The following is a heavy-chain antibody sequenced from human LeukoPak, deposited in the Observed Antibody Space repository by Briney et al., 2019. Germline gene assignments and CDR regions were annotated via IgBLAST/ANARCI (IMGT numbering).Heavy chain of an antibody. CDR2: FKTNYNQV. D-gene: IGHD4-11*01. V-gene: IGHV3-23*05. CDR3: ARSVPDYTRFDF. CDR1: GFTFSDYA. Sequence: GGSLRLSCVASGFTFSDYAMNRVRQAPGKGLEWVSTFKTNYNQVYYAESVRGRFTISTDNSKNTAYLQMNSLRVEDTALYYCARSVPDYTRFDFWGQGALVTVSS. J-gene: IGHJ4*02.